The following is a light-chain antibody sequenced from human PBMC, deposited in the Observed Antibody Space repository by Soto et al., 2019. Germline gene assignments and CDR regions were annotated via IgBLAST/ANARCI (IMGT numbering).Light chain of an antibody. CDR1: SSDVGGYNY. J-gene: IGLJ1*01. CDR3: SSYTTSSTYV. Sequence: QSALTQPASVSGSPGQSITISCTGTSSDVGGYNYVSWYQQHPGKAPKVVIYDVSNRPSGVSNRFSGSKSGNTASLSISGLQAEDEADYYCSSYTTSSTYVFGAGTKLTVL. CDR2: DVS. V-gene: IGLV2-14*03.